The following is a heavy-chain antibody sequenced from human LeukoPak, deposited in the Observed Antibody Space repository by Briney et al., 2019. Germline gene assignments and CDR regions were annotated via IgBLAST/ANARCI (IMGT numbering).Heavy chain of an antibody. V-gene: IGHV3-48*04. CDR3: AKPLRESGYFYFDY. J-gene: IGHJ4*02. D-gene: IGHD3-3*01. CDR1: GFTFDSYS. Sequence: GGSLRLSCAASGFTFDSYSMSWVRQAPGKGLEWVSYITSGSSTIYYPDSVKGRFTISRDNAKNSLYLQMNSLRAEDTAIYYCAKPLRESGYFYFDYWGQGTLVTVSS. CDR2: ITSGSSTI.